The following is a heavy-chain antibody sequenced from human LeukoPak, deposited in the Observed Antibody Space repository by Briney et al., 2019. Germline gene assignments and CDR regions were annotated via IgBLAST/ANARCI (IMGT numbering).Heavy chain of an antibody. Sequence: GGSLRLSCAASGFTFSSYGMHWVRQAPGKGLEWVAVIWYDGSNKYHADSVKGRFTISRDNSKNTLYLQMNSLRAEDTAVYYCARDPYCSSTGCYNLYYYGMDVWGQGTTVTVSS. CDR1: GFTFSSYG. CDR3: ARDPYCSSTGCYNLYYYGMDV. J-gene: IGHJ6*02. D-gene: IGHD2-2*02. CDR2: IWYDGSNK. V-gene: IGHV3-33*01.